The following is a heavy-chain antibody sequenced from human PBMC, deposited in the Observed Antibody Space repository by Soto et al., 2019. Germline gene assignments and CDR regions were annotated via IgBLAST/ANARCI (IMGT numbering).Heavy chain of an antibody. CDR1: GGSVSRGSYY. CDR2: IYYSGST. Sequence: PSETLSLTRTVSGGSVSRGSYYWSWVRQPPGKGLEWIGYIYYSGSTNYNPSPKSRVTISVDTSKNQFSLKRSSVTAADTAVYYCAREGGGDIVRLDPWGQGTLVTVSS. CDR3: AREGGGDIVRLDP. D-gene: IGHD2-15*01. J-gene: IGHJ5*02. V-gene: IGHV4-61*01.